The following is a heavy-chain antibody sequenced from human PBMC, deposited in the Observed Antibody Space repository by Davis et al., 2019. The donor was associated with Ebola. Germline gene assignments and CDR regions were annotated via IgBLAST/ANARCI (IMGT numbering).Heavy chain of an antibody. Sequence: ASVKVSCKASGYTFNTYGLTWVRQAPGQGLEWVGWISTTNGITNYAQKIQGRVTMTTDTSTSTAYMELRSLRSDDTAVYYCARGVRWAYDMSGTDFDYWGQGTLVTVSS. J-gene: IGHJ4*02. CDR1: GYTFNTYG. CDR2: ISTTNGIT. CDR3: ARGVRWAYDMSGTDFDY. D-gene: IGHD3-22*01. V-gene: IGHV1-18*04.